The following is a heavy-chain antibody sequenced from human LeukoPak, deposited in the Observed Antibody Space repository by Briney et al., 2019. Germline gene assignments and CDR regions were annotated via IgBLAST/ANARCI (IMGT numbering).Heavy chain of an antibody. Sequence: SVKVSCKASGGTFSSYAISWVRQAPGQGLEWMGGIIPIFGTANYAQKFQGRVTITADESTSTAYMELSSLRSEDTAVYYCARDQYYYDSSGYYLVYWGQGTLVTVSS. V-gene: IGHV1-69*13. D-gene: IGHD3-22*01. CDR2: IIPIFGTA. CDR3: ARDQYYYDSSGYYLVY. J-gene: IGHJ4*02. CDR1: GGTFSSYA.